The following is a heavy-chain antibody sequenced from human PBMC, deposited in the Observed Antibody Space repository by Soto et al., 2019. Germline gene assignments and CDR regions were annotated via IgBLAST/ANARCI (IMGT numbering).Heavy chain of an antibody. CDR3: ATGAVPIPDSTGYYYGYYFCY. V-gene: IGHV4-4*07. CDR2: IYNSGST. J-gene: IGHJ4*02. Sequence: PSETLSLTCTVSGGSISSYYWSWIRQPAGKGLEWIGRIYNSGSTNYNASLMSRVTMSVDTSQNQFSLKLSYMTTANSAVYYCATGAVPIPDSTGYYYGYYFCYWGQGTLVTVS. D-gene: IGHD3-22*01. CDR1: GGSISSYY.